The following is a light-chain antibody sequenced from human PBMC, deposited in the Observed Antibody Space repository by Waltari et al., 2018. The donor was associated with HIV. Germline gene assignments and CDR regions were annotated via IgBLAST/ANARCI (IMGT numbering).Light chain of an antibody. CDR3: GTWDSSLNAGV. Sequence: QSMLTQPPSVSAAPGQKVTISCSGSSSNLANNTGSWYQHLPGAAPKLVIYDNDNRPSGIPDRFSGSKSGASATLVITGLQTGDEGDYYCGTWDSSLNAGVFGGGTKLTVL. CDR2: DND. J-gene: IGLJ3*02. V-gene: IGLV1-51*01. CDR1: SSNLANNT.